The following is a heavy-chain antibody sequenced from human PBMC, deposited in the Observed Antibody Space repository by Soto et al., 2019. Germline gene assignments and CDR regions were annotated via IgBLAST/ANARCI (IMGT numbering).Heavy chain of an antibody. Sequence: GGSLRLSCAASGFTFSSYAMSWVRQAPGEGLEWVSAISGSGGSTYYADSVKGRFTISKDNSKNTLYLQMNSLRAEDTAVYYCAKSVTMIVVAQYYFDYWGQGTLVTVSS. CDR1: GFTFSSYA. D-gene: IGHD3-22*01. CDR2: ISGSGGST. CDR3: AKSVTMIVVAQYYFDY. J-gene: IGHJ4*02. V-gene: IGHV3-23*01.